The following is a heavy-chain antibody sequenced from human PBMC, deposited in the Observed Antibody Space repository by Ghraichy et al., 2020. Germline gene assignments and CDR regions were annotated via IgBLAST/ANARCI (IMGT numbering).Heavy chain of an antibody. CDR3: AKRYSGSYYPNMAFDY. J-gene: IGHJ4*02. CDR2: ISGSVGST. D-gene: IGHD3-10*01. V-gene: IGHV3-23*01. Sequence: GGSLRLSCTASGFTFSSFAMTWVRQAPGKGLEWVSTISGSVGSTYYTDSVKGRFTISRDNSKNTLHLQMNSLRAEDTAVYYCAKRYSGSYYPNMAFDYWGQGTLVTVSS. CDR1: GFTFSSFA.